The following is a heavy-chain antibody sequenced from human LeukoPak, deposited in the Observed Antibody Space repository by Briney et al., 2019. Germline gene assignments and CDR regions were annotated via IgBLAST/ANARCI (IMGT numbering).Heavy chain of an antibody. V-gene: IGHV3-53*05. D-gene: IGHD2-2*01. CDR1: GFTVSNNH. Sequence: GGSLRLSCVASGFTVSNNHMNWVRQAPGKGLEWVSIIYSGGTTYYADSVKGRFTISRDNSNNMLYLQMNSLRAEDTAVYYCARDSSSHYYFDDWGQRTLVTVSS. J-gene: IGHJ4*02. CDR3: ARDSSSHYYFDD. CDR2: IYSGGTT.